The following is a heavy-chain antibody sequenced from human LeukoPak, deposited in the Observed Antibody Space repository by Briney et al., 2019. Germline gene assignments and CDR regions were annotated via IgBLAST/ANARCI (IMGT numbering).Heavy chain of an antibody. CDR3: AILPGYSSGWYEVNY. J-gene: IGHJ4*02. CDR1: GFTFSSYA. CDR2: ISGSGGST. D-gene: IGHD6-13*01. Sequence: GGSLRLSCAASGFTFSSYAMSWVRQAPGKGLEWVSGISGSGGSTYYADSVKGRFTISRDNFRNTLYLQMNSPRAEDTAVYHCAILPGYSSGWYEVNYWGQGTLVTVSS. V-gene: IGHV3-23*01.